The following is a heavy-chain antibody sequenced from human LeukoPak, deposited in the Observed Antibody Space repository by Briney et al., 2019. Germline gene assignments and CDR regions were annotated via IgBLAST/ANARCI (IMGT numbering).Heavy chain of an antibody. V-gene: IGHV3-21*01. D-gene: IGHD3-10*01. CDR2: ISSSSSYI. CDR3: ARNGLHYYGSGSYYSPH. J-gene: IGHJ4*02. Sequence: PGGSLRLSCAASGFTFSSYAMHWVRQAPGKGLEWVSSISSSSSYIYYADSVKGRFTISRDNAKNSLYLQMNSLRAEDTAVYYCARNGLHYYGSGSYYSPHWGQGTLVTVSS. CDR1: GFTFSSYA.